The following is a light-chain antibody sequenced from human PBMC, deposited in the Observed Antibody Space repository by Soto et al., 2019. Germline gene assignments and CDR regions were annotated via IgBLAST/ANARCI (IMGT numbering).Light chain of an antibody. CDR3: QQYYSYSRT. CDR2: TAS. CDR1: QRISSW. V-gene: IGKV1-5*03. Sequence: DIQMTQSPSTLSASVGDRVTITCRASQRISSWLAWYQQKPGKAPKLLIYTASRLESGVPSRFSGSGSGTEFTLTISSLQPDDFATYYCQQYYSYSRTFGQGTKVELK. J-gene: IGKJ1*01.